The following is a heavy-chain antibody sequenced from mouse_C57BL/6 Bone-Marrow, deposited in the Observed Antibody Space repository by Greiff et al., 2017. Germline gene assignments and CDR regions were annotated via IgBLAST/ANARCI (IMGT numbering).Heavy chain of an antibody. CDR1: GYTFTSYW. Sequence: QVQLQQPGAELVKPGASVKMSCKASGYTFTSYWITWVKQRPGQGLEWIGDIYPGSGSTNYNEKFKGKATLTVDTSSRTAYMQLSSLTSEDSAVYYCARGGGADYWGQGTTLTVSS. CDR2: IYPGSGST. CDR3: ARGGGADY. J-gene: IGHJ2*01. V-gene: IGHV1-55*01.